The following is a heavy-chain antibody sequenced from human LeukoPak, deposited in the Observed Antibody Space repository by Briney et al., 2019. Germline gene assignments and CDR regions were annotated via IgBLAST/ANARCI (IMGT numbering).Heavy chain of an antibody. CDR2: ISGSGGST. J-gene: IGHJ4*02. D-gene: IGHD2-2*01. CDR1: GFTFSDYA. Sequence: AGGSLRLSCAASGFTFSDYAMSWVRQAPGKGLEWVSGISGSGGSTYYADSVKGRFTIPRDNSKNTLYLQMNSLRAEDTAVYYCAKDGGCSSTSCYPRNWGQGTLVTVSS. CDR3: AKDGGCSSTSCYPRN. V-gene: IGHV3-23*01.